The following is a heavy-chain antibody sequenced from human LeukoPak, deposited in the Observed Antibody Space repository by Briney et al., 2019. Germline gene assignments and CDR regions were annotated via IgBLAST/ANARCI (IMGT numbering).Heavy chain of an antibody. Sequence: GGSLRLSCAASAFSFSKFALIWFRQAPGEGLEWVSAITANGGYTLYADAVKGRFTVSRDNSKNTLYLQINSLRPEDTAMYYCAKDPNGDYIGAFDFWGQGTMVTVSS. CDR2: ITANGGYT. D-gene: IGHD4-17*01. CDR3: AKDPNGDYIGAFDF. V-gene: IGHV3-23*01. J-gene: IGHJ3*01. CDR1: AFSFSKFA.